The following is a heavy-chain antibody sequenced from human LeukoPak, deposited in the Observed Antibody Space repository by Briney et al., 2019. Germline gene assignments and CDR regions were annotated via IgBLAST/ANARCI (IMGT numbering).Heavy chain of an antibody. Sequence: SETLSLTCTVSGGSISSYYWSWIRQPPGKGLEWIGYVYYSGSTSYNPSLKSRVTISIVTSKNQFSLKLSSVTAADTAVYYCARLITIFGVVFDAFDIWGQGTMVTVSS. D-gene: IGHD3-3*01. CDR1: GGSISSYY. CDR3: ARLITIFGVVFDAFDI. CDR2: VYYSGST. J-gene: IGHJ3*02. V-gene: IGHV4-59*01.